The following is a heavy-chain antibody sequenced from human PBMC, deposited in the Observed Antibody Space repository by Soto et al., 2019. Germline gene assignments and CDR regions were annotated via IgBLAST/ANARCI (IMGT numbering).Heavy chain of an antibody. Sequence: ASVKVSCKVSGYTLTELSMHWVRQAPGKGLEWMGGFDPEDGETIYTQKFQGRVTMTEDTSTSTAYMELRSLRSDDTAVYYCARERAVAGISADVWGQVTTVTVSS. CDR1: GYTLTELS. J-gene: IGHJ6*02. CDR3: ARERAVAGISADV. CDR2: FDPEDGET. V-gene: IGHV1-24*01. D-gene: IGHD6-19*01.